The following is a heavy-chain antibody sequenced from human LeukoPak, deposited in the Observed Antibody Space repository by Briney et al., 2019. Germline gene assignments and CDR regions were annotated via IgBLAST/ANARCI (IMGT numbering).Heavy chain of an antibody. D-gene: IGHD2-15*01. CDR2: IKQDGSEK. V-gene: IGHV3-7*01. CDR1: GFSFSSYW. Sequence: GGSLRLSCAASGFSFSSYWMSWVRQVPGKGLQWVANIKQDGSEKYYVDSVEGRFTISRDNAKNSLYLQMNSLRVEDTAVYYCARSRLTLDYWGQGTLVTVSS. CDR3: ARSRLTLDY. J-gene: IGHJ4*02.